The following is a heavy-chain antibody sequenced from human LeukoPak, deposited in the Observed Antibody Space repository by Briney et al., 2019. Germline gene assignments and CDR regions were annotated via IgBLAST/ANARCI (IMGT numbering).Heavy chain of an antibody. V-gene: IGHV4-34*01. J-gene: IGHJ6*03. CDR3: ARGPRQHLVRYYYYMDV. Sequence: PSETLSLTRAVYGGSFSGYYWTWICQPPGKGLEWIGEINHSGSTNYNPSLKSRVTISVDTSKNQLSLKLSSVTAADKAVYFCARGPRQHLVRYYYYMDVWGKGTTVTVSS. D-gene: IGHD6-13*01. CDR1: GGSFSGYY. CDR2: INHSGST.